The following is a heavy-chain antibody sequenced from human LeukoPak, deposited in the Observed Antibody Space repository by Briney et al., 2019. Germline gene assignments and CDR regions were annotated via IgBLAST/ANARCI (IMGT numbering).Heavy chain of an antibody. J-gene: IGHJ6*02. V-gene: IGHV3-30*18. Sequence: GGSLRLSCAASGFTFSSYGMHWVRQAPGKGLEWGAVISYDGSNKYYADSVKGRFTISRDNSKNTLYLQMNSLRAEDTAVYYCAKGSSPYGSGSYHPYYYYYGMDVWGQGTTVTVSS. D-gene: IGHD3-10*01. CDR2: ISYDGSNK. CDR3: AKGSSPYGSGSYHPYYYYYGMDV. CDR1: GFTFSSYG.